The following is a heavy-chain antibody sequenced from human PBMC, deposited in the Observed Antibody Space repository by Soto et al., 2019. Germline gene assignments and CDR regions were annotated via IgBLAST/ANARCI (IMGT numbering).Heavy chain of an antibody. Sequence: GGSLRLSCAASGFIFSDYWMHWVRQAPGKGLVWVARINGDGTTTYVDSVKGRFTISRDNAKNMMYLQMNSLRVEDTAMYYCGRGTGPRGRPYWGQGISVTVSS. V-gene: IGHV3-74*01. CDR2: INGDGTT. CDR1: GFIFSDYW. CDR3: GRGTGPRGRPY. D-gene: IGHD3-10*01. J-gene: IGHJ4*02.